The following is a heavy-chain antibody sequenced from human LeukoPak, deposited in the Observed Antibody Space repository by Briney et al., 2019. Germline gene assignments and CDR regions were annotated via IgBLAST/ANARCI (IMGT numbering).Heavy chain of an antibody. V-gene: IGHV4-39*01. CDR3: ARRLSYYYDSSGYPNWLDP. D-gene: IGHD3-22*01. Sequence: PSETLSLTCTVSGGSISSSSYYWGWIRQPPGKGLEWIGSIYYSGSTYYNPSLKSRVTISVDTSKNQFSLKLSSVTAADTAVYYCARRLSYYYDSSGYPNWLDPWGQGTLVTVSS. CDR1: GGSISSSSYY. CDR2: IYYSGST. J-gene: IGHJ5*02.